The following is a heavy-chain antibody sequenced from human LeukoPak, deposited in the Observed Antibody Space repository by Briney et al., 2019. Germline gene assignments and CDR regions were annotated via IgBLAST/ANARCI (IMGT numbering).Heavy chain of an antibody. J-gene: IGHJ4*02. V-gene: IGHV4-34*01. CDR3: ASFSQLVPAAMTFDY. D-gene: IGHD2-2*01. Sequence: SETLSLTCAVYGGSFSGYYWSWIRQPPGKGLEWIGEINHSGSTNYNPSLKSRVTISVDTSKNQFSLKLSSVTAADTAVYYCASFSQLVPAAMTFDYWGQGTLVTVSS. CDR2: INHSGST. CDR1: GGSFSGYY.